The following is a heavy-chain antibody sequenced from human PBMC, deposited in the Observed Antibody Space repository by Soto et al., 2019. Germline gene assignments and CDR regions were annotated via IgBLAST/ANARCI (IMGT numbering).Heavy chain of an antibody. V-gene: IGHV1-18*04. J-gene: IGHJ6*02. CDR3: ARGGYYVSSGSRNYHYYGMNV. Sequence: QAQLMQSGAEVKRPGASVKVSCRSSGYTFSSYGISWVRQAPGQGLEWLGWISPYDGNRNYAQTLQGRVYMTTDTSANTAYMVLRSLRVDDTANYYCARGGYYVSSGSRNYHYYGMNVWGQGTTFTVSS. D-gene: IGHD3-22*01. CDR1: GYTFSSYG. CDR2: ISPYDGNR.